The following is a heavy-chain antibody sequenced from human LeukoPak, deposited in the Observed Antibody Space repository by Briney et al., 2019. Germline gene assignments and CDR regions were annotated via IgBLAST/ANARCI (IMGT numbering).Heavy chain of an antibody. V-gene: IGHV3-23*01. CDR1: GFTFSNYA. CDR3: ARSGYGLYYYYGMDV. Sequence: GGSLRLSCAASGFTFSNYAMSWVRQAPGKGLEWVSGISGSGVNTYYADSVKGRFTISRDNSKNTLYLQMNSLRAEDTAVYYCARSGYGLYYYYGMDVWGQGTTVTVSS. CDR2: ISGSGVNT. J-gene: IGHJ6*02. D-gene: IGHD2-15*01.